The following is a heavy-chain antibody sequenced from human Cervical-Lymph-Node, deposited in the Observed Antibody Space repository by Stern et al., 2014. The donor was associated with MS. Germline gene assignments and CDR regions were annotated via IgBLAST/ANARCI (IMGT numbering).Heavy chain of an antibody. Sequence: VQLVESGAEVKKPGSSVKVSCMASGCTFSRNAISWVRQAPGQGLEWVGGIIPVLLTQKYAQTFQGPVIITADRSTSTVYMELTSLRSEDTAVYYCARTVSAWNGDLMGAAPSGYYYGMDVWGQGTTVTVSS. CDR3: ARTVSAWNGDLMGAAPSGYYYGMDV. CDR1: GCTFSRNA. CDR2: IIPVLLTQ. V-gene: IGHV1-69*06. J-gene: IGHJ6*02. D-gene: IGHD1-1*01.